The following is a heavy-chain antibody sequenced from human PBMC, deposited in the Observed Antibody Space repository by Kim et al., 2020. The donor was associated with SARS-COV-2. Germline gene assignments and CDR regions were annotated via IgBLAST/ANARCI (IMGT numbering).Heavy chain of an antibody. V-gene: IGHV1-18*04. CDR1: GYTFTSYG. CDR2: ISAYNGNT. D-gene: IGHD3-9*01. Sequence: ASVKVSCKASGYTFTSYGISWVRQAPGQGLEWMGWISAYNGNTNYAQKLQGRVTMTTDTSTSTAYMELRSLRSDDTAVYYCARDGSTIPYDSLTGYFSWGQGTLVTVSS. CDR3: ARDGSTIPYDSLTGYFS. J-gene: IGHJ4*02.